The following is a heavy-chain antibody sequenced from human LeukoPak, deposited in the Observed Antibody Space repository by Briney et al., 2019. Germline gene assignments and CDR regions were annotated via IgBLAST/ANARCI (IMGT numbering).Heavy chain of an antibody. CDR1: GFIFNTHG. J-gene: IGHJ6*03. V-gene: IGHV3-30*05. CDR2: ISHDGTNQ. D-gene: IGHD5-18*01. CDR3: GKGLAYTYPYSGNMDV. Sequence: GGSLRLSCAASGFIFNTHGMHWVRQAPGKGLEWVSFISHDGTNQYYADSVKGRFTISRDNSENTVSLQLNSLRAEDTAVYYCGKGLAYTYPYSGNMDVWGKGTTVTISS.